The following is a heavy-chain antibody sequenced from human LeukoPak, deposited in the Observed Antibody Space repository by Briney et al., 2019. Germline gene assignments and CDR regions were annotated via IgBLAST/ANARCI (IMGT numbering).Heavy chain of an antibody. CDR3: ARDQVGLIGGSAYGWFDP. V-gene: IGHV3-30-3*01. D-gene: IGHD3-10*01. CDR2: ISSDGSQL. J-gene: IGHJ5*02. Sequence: PGGSLRLSCAASGFSFRTYAMHWVRQAAGKGLEWVALISSDGSQLHYAESVRGRFTISRDNSQSTVFLEINRLTPDDTAVYYCARDQVGLIGGSAYGWFDPWGQGTLVSVSS. CDR1: GFSFRTYA.